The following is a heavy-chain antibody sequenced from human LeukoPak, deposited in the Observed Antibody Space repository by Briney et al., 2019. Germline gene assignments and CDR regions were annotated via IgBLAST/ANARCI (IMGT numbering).Heavy chain of an antibody. V-gene: IGHV4-59*08. CDR1: GDSISSYY. CDR2: VYYSGST. J-gene: IGHJ4*01. D-gene: IGHD6-19*01. CDR3: ARQRAGYTTGWYSFDH. Sequence: SETLSLTCTVSGDSISSYYWSWIRQPPGKGLEWIGFVYYSGSTYYIPSLKSRVTISVDTSKNQVSLKLSSVTAADTAVYYCARQRAGYTTGWYSFDHWGQGTRVTVSS.